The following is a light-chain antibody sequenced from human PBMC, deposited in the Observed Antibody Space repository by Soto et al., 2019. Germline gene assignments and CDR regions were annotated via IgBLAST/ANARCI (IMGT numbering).Light chain of an antibody. J-gene: IGKJ1*01. CDR1: ESIDSW. CDR2: KAS. Sequence: DIQMTQSPSTLSASVGDRVTITCRASESIDSWLAWHQQKPGRAPKLLISKASSLESGVPSRFSGSGFGTEFTLTISSLQPDDFATYYCQQYNSYLAFGQGTKVEI. V-gene: IGKV1-5*03. CDR3: QQYNSYLA.